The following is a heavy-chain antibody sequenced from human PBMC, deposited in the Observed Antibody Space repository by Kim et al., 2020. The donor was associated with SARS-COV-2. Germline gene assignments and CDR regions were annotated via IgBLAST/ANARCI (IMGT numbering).Heavy chain of an antibody. D-gene: IGHD4-17*01. CDR2: INHSGST. J-gene: IGHJ4*02. V-gene: IGHV4-34*01. Sequence: SETLSLTCAVYGGSLSGYYWSWIRQPPGKGLEWIGEINHSGSTNYNPSLKSRVTISVDTSKNQFSLKLSSVTAADTAVYYCATTYGGTVDYWGQETLVTVSS. CDR1: GGSLSGYY. CDR3: ATTYGGTVDY.